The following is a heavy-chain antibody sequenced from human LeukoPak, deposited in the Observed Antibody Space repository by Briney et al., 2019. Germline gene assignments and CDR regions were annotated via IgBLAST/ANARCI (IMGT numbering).Heavy chain of an antibody. CDR3: ARDHFWSGYWQIDP. CDR1: GGSISSGGYY. V-gene: IGHV4-31*03. CDR2: IYYSGST. D-gene: IGHD3-3*02. Sequence: PSETLSLTCTVSGGSISSGGYYWSWIRQHPGKGLEWIGYIYYSGSTYYNPSLKSRVTISVDTSKNQFSLKLSSVTAADTAVYYCARDHFWSGYWQIDPWGQGTLVTVSS. J-gene: IGHJ5*02.